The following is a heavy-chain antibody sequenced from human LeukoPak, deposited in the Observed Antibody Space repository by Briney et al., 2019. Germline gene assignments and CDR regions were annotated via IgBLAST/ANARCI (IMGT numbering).Heavy chain of an antibody. CDR3: AREPFSSSPVDY. CDR1: GGSISSSSYY. D-gene: IGHD6-6*01. V-gene: IGHV4-39*02. CDR2: IYYSGST. Sequence: SQTLSLTCTVSGGSISSSSYYWGWIRQPPGKGLEWIGSIYYSGSTYYNPSLKSRVTISVDTSKNQFSLKLSSVTAADTAVYYCAREPFSSSPVDYWGQGTLVTVSS. J-gene: IGHJ4*02.